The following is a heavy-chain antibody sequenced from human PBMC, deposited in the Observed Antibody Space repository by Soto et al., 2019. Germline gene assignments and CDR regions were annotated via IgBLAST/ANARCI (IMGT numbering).Heavy chain of an antibody. Sequence: SETLSLTCTVSGGSISSYYWSWIRQPPGKGLEWIGYIYYSGSTNYNPSLKSRVTISVDTSKNQFSLKLSSGTVSDTAVYYCARVTIPFGGVIVPDAFDIWGQGTMVTVSS. V-gene: IGHV4-59*01. CDR2: IYYSGST. D-gene: IGHD3-16*02. CDR1: GGSISSYY. CDR3: ARVTIPFGGVIVPDAFDI. J-gene: IGHJ3*02.